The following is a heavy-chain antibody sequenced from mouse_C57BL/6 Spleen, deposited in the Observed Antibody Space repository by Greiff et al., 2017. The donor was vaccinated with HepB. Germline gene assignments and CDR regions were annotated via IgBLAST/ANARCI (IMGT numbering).Heavy chain of an antibody. J-gene: IGHJ2*01. CDR2: INPSSGYT. CDR3: ARGGVRCSSPCDY. D-gene: IGHD1-1*01. V-gene: IGHV1-4*01. Sequence: VQLQQSGAELARPGASVKMSCKASGYTFTSYTMHWVKQRPGQGLEWIGYINPSSGYTKYNQKFKDKATLTADKSSSTAYVQLSSLTSEDSAAYDCARGGVRCSSPCDYWGQGTTLTVSS. CDR1: GYTFTSYT.